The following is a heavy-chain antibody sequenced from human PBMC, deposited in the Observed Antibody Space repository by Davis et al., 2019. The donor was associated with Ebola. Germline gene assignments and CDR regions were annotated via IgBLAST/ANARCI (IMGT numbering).Heavy chain of an antibody. CDR3: ARQQVVGEFFDY. V-gene: IGHV4-59*11. CDR1: GGSISSHY. CDR2: IYYSGST. D-gene: IGHD6-13*01. Sequence: SETLSLTCTVSGGSISSHYWTWIRQPPGKGLEWIGYIYYSGSTNYNPSLKSRVTISVDTSKNQFSLKLSSVTAADTAVYYCARQQVVGEFFDYWGQGTLVTVSS. J-gene: IGHJ4*02.